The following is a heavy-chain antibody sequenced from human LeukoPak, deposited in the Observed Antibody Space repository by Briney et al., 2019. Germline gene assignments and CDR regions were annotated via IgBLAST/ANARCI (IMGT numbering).Heavy chain of an antibody. D-gene: IGHD2-21*02. CDR2: ISSSGSTI. V-gene: IGHV3-48*04. CDR1: GFTFSSYS. Sequence: GGSLRLFCAASGFTFSSYSMNWVRQAPGKGLEWVSYISSSGSTIYYADSVKGRFTISRDNAKNSLYLQMNSLRAEDTAVYYCARDVPAYCGGDCPNPYWGQGTLVTVSS. J-gene: IGHJ4*02. CDR3: ARDVPAYCGGDCPNPY.